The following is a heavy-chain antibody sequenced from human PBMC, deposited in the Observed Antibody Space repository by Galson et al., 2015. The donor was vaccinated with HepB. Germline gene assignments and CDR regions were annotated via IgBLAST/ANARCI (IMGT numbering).Heavy chain of an antibody. D-gene: IGHD6-13*01. CDR2: INPDSGGT. CDR3: ARSKRITQHLVYRLSDHHFDF. V-gene: IGHV1-2*06. Sequence: SVKVSCKASGYTLTGYYIHWVRQAPGPRLEWMGRINPDSGGTNYAQKFQGRVSLTRDTSISTAYMEVSRLRSDDTAVYYCARSKRITQHLVYRLSDHHFDFWGQGTLITVSS. J-gene: IGHJ4*02. CDR1: GYTLTGYY.